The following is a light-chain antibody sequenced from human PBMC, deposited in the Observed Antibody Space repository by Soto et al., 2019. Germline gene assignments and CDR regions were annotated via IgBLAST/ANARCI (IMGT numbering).Light chain of an antibody. Sequence: EIVLTQSPGTLSLSPGERATLSCRASQSVSSSYLAWYQQKPGQAPRLLIYGASSRATGIPDRFSGSGSGTDFTLTISRLEPEDFAVYYCQQRSDWPPTFGPGTKVEIK. CDR3: QQRSDWPPT. CDR2: GAS. J-gene: IGKJ3*01. CDR1: QSVSSSY. V-gene: IGKV3D-20*02.